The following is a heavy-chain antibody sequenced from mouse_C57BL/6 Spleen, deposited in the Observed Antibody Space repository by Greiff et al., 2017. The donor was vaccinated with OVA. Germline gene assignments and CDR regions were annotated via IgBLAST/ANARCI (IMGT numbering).Heavy chain of an antibody. CDR2: ISDGGSYT. Sequence: EVKVVESGGGLVKPGGSLKLSCAASGFTFSSYAMSWVRQTPEKRLEWVATISDGGSYTYYPDNVTGRFTISRDNAKNNLYLQMSHLKSEDTAMYYCAREDWAFAYWGQGTLVTVSA. V-gene: IGHV5-4*01. D-gene: IGHD4-1*01. J-gene: IGHJ3*01. CDR1: GFTFSSYA. CDR3: AREDWAFAY.